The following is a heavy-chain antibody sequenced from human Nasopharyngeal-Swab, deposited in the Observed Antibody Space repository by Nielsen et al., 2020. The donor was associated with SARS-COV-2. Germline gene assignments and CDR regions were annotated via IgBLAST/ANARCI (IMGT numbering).Heavy chain of an antibody. J-gene: IGHJ4*01. Sequence: GESLKISCAASGFTFSSHAMHWVRQAPGKGLEWAALISYDGSNKYYADSVKGRFTISRDNSKNTLYLQLNSLRTEDTAVYYCARENKWYLDQWGHGTLVAVSS. V-gene: IGHV3-30*04. CDR2: ISYDGSNK. D-gene: IGHD1-26*01. CDR1: GFTFSSHA. CDR3: ARENKWYLDQ.